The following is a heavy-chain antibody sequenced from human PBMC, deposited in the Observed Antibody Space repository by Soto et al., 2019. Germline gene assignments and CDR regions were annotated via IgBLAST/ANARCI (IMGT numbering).Heavy chain of an antibody. CDR2: ISYDGSNK. V-gene: IGHV3-30-3*01. CDR3: ARDNGDYPWYVDL. J-gene: IGHJ2*01. D-gene: IGHD4-17*01. CDR1: GFTFSSYA. Sequence: QVQLVESGGGVVQPGRSLRLSCAASGFTFSSYAMHWVRQAPGKGLEWVAVISYDGSNKYYADSVKGRFTISRDNSKNTLYLQMNSLRAEDTAVYYCARDNGDYPWYVDLWGRGTLVTVSS.